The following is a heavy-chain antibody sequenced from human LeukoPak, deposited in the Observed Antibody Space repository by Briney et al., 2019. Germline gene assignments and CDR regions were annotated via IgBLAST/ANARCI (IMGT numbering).Heavy chain of an antibody. Sequence: SETLSLTCTVSGGSINSYYWSWIRQPPGKELEWIGYIYYSGSTNYNPSLQSRVTMSVDTSKNQFSLQLGSVTAADTAVYYCARAPLDYSMDYWGQGTLVTVSA. D-gene: IGHD2-15*01. CDR3: ARAPLDYSMDY. CDR1: GGSINSYY. J-gene: IGHJ4*02. CDR2: IYYSGST. V-gene: IGHV4-59*01.